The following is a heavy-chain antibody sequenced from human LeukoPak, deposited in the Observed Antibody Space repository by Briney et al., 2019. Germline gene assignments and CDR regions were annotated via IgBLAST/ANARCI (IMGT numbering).Heavy chain of an antibody. CDR2: ISSSGSTI. Sequence: GGSLRLSCAASGFTFSDYYMSWVRQAPGKGLEWVSYISSSGSTIYYADSVKGRFTISRDNSKNTLYLQVNSLRAEDTAVYYCAKDSTYYYYYMDVWGKGTTVTVSS. CDR1: GFTFSDYY. J-gene: IGHJ6*03. V-gene: IGHV3-11*01. CDR3: AKDSTYYYYYMDV.